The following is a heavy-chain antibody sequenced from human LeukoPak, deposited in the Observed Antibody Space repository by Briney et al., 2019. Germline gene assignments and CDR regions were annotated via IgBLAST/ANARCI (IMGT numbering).Heavy chain of an antibody. V-gene: IGHV3-30*18. CDR2: ISYDGRNK. Sequence: PGRSLRLSCAASGFPFSNHGMHWVRQAPGKGLEWVAAISYDGRNKYYADSVKGPFTISRDNSQNTLYLQMNSLRAEDTAVYYCVKDGDDSGWNYFDYWGQGTLVTVSS. D-gene: IGHD6-19*01. CDR1: GFPFSNHG. J-gene: IGHJ4*02. CDR3: VKDGDDSGWNYFDY.